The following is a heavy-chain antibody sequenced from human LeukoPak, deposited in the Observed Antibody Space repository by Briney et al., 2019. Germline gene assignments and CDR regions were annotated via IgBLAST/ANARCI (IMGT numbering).Heavy chain of an antibody. Sequence: GRSLRLSCVVSGFTFSSYGMHWVRQAPGKGLEWVAVISYDGSNKYYADSVKGRFTISRDNSKNTLYLQMNSLRAEDTAVYYCAKDRSSGTFDYWGQGTLVTVSS. V-gene: IGHV3-30*18. CDR2: ISYDGSNK. J-gene: IGHJ4*02. D-gene: IGHD6-19*01. CDR1: GFTFSSYG. CDR3: AKDRSSGTFDY.